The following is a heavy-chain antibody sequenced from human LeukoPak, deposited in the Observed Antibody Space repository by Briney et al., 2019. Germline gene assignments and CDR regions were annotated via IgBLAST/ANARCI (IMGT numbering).Heavy chain of an antibody. CDR1: GYIFTTYD. Sequence: ASVKVSCKASGYIFTTYDINWVRQATGQGLEWMGWISAYNGNTNYAQKLQGRVTMTTDTSTSTAYMELRSLRSDDTAVYYCARRGGSYELDYWGQGTLVTVSS. D-gene: IGHD1-26*01. J-gene: IGHJ4*02. V-gene: IGHV1-18*01. CDR2: ISAYNGNT. CDR3: ARRGGSYELDY.